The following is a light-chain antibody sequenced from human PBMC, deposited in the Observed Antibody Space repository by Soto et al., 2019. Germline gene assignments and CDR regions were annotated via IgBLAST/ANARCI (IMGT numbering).Light chain of an antibody. CDR1: SSNIGAGFH. CDR3: QAYDSRLSGVV. J-gene: IGLJ2*01. CDR2: GNN. V-gene: IGLV1-40*01. Sequence: QSVLTQPPSVSGAPGQRVTISCTGSSSNIGAGFHVHWYQQLPTTAPKLLISGNNNRPSGVPDPFSASKSGTSASLAITGLQAEDEADYYCQAYDSRLSGVVFGGGTKVTVL.